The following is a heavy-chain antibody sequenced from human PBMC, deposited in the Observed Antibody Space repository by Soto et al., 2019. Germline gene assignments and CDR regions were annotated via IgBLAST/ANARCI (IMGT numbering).Heavy chain of an antibody. J-gene: IGHJ6*02. D-gene: IGHD1-26*01. CDR3: ARERYSGSYYYYYGMDV. Sequence: QVQLVESGGGVVQPGRSLRLSCAASGFTFSSYAMHWVRQAPGKGLEWVAVISYDGSNKYYADSVKGRFTISRDNSKNTLYRQMNSLRAEDTAVYYCARERYSGSYYYYYGMDVWGQGTTVTVSS. CDR2: ISYDGSNK. V-gene: IGHV3-30-3*01. CDR1: GFTFSSYA.